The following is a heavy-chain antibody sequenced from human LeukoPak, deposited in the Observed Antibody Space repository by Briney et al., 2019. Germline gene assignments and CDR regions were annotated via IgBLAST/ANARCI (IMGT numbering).Heavy chain of an antibody. CDR3: ATAGNYYFDH. Sequence: PGGSLRLSCAASGFTFSSTWMHWVRQSPEKGLVWVARMNGDGSVTDHADSVKGRFSISRDNARNTLYLQMNSLRAEDTAVYYRATAGNYYFDHWGQGALVTVSS. CDR1: GFTFSSTW. CDR2: MNGDGSVT. D-gene: IGHD1-1*01. V-gene: IGHV3-74*01. J-gene: IGHJ4*02.